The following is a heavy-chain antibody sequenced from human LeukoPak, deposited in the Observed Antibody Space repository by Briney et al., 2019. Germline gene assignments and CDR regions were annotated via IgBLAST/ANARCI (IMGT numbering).Heavy chain of an antibody. Sequence: PSETLSLTCTVSGYSISSGYYWGWIRQPPGKGLEWIGSIYHSGSTYYNPSLKSRVTISVDTSKNQFSLKLSSVTAADTAVYYCARGSAIAAAHYGMDVWGQGTTVTVSS. D-gene: IGHD6-13*01. J-gene: IGHJ6*02. CDR1: GYSISSGYY. CDR2: IYHSGST. V-gene: IGHV4-38-2*02. CDR3: ARGSAIAAAHYGMDV.